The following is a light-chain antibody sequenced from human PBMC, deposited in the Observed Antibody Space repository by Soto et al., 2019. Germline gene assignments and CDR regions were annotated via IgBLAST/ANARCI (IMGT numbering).Light chain of an antibody. Sequence: EIVLTQSPDTLYVSPGERATLSCRASQSLSSNVAWYQQRPRQAPRLLIYATPSRASDVPARFSGSGSGTEFTLTIASLQSEDFAFYYCQQYNHWPRMLSFGGGTKVELK. CDR2: ATP. CDR1: QSLSSN. CDR3: QQYNHWPRMLS. V-gene: IGKV3-15*01. J-gene: IGKJ4*01.